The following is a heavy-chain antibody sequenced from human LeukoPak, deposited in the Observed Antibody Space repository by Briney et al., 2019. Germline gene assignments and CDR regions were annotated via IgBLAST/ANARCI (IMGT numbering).Heavy chain of an antibody. CDR3: ARDLRYFDWLYQYYFDY. V-gene: IGHV7-4-1*02. CDR2: INTNTGNP. CDR1: GYIFTSSY. D-gene: IGHD3-9*01. J-gene: IGHJ4*02. Sequence: ASVKVSCKASGYIFTSSYMHWVRQAPGQGLEWVGWINTNTGNPTYAQGFTGRFVFSLDTSVSTAYLQISSLKAEDTAVYYCARDLRYFDWLYQYYFDYWGQGTLVTVSS.